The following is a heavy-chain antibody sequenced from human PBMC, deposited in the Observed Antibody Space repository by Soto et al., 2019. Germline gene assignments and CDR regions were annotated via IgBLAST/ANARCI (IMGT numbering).Heavy chain of an antibody. V-gene: IGHV1-69*12. CDR1: GGTFSNYA. J-gene: IGHJ4*02. Sequence: QVRLVQSWAEVKKPGSSVKVSCKASGGTFSNYAISWVRQAPGQGLEWMGGIILPFGTANYAEKFQDRVSITAEESMTTTYMELRGLRSEDTAVYYCARGPDYEGYFDYWGQGTLVTVSS. CDR3: ARGPDYEGYFDY. D-gene: IGHD4-17*01. CDR2: IILPFGTA.